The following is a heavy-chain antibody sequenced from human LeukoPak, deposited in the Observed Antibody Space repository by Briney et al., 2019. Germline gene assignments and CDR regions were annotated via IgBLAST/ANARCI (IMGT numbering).Heavy chain of an antibody. V-gene: IGHV4-39*01. Sequence: SETLSLTCTVSGGSIRSSSYYWGWIRQPPGKGLEWIGNIYYSGSTYSNPSLKSRVTISVDTSKNQFSLKLSSVTAADTAVYYCARQRGPFDYWGQGTLVTVSS. CDR3: ARQRGPFDY. CDR2: IYYSGST. J-gene: IGHJ4*02. CDR1: GGSIRSSSYY.